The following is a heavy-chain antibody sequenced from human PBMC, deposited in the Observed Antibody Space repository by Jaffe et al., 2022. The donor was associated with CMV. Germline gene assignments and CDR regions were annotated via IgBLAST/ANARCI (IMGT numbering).Heavy chain of an antibody. CDR3: ATEADDYCTNGVCTVDY. CDR1: GFTFSSYA. Sequence: EVQLLESGGGLVQPGGSLRLSCAASGFTFSSYAMSWVRQAPGKGLEWVSAISGSGGSTYYADSVKGRFTISRDNSKNTLYLQMNSLRAEDTAVYYCATEADDYCTNGVCTVDYWGQGTLVTVSS. D-gene: IGHD2-8*01. CDR2: ISGSGGST. V-gene: IGHV3-23*01. J-gene: IGHJ4*02.